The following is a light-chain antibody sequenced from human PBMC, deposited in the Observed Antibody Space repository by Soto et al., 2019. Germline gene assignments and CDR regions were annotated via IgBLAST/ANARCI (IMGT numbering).Light chain of an antibody. V-gene: IGKV3D-20*01. CDR3: KQYGSSNLN. CDR1: QSVSSSY. Sequence: TQSPATLSLCPGERATLSCVSSQSVSSSYLAWYQQKPGLAPRLLIYDASSRATGIQHRFSASGSGKELPITISRLEPQDLEVYYCKQYGSSNLNFGGGTKVDIK. J-gene: IGKJ4*01. CDR2: DAS.